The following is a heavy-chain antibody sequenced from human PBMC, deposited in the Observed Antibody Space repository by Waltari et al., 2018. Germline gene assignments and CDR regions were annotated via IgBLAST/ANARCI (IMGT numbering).Heavy chain of an antibody. CDR3: ARDGAAVAPIYDAFDI. CDR1: GGSISSYS. D-gene: IGHD6-19*01. CDR2: IYTSGST. J-gene: IGHJ3*02. V-gene: IGHV4-4*07. Sequence: QVQLQESGPGLVKPSETLSLTCTVSGGSISSYSWSWIRQPAGKGLEWIGRIYTSGSTNYNPSLKSRVTMSVDTSKNQFSLKLSSVTAADTAVYYCARDGAAVAPIYDAFDIWGQGTMVTVSS.